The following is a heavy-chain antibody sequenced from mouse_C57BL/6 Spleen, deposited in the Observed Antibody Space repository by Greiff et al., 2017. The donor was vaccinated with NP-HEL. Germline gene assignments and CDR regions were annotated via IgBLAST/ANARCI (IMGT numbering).Heavy chain of an antibody. J-gene: IGHJ1*03. CDR1: GFTFSSYA. D-gene: IGHD1-1*01. V-gene: IGHV5-9-1*02. CDR2: ISSGGDYI. CDR3: TRDEILRSRWYFDV. Sequence: EVQLVESGEGLVKPGGSLKLSCAASGFTFSSYAMSWVRQTPEKRLEWVAYISSGGDYIYYADTVKGRFTISRDNARNTLYLQMSSLKSEDTAMYYCTRDEILRSRWYFDVWGTGTTVTVSS.